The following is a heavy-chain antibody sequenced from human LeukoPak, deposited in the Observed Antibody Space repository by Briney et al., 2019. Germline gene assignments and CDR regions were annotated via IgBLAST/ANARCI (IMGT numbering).Heavy chain of an antibody. CDR3: ARGRDGGRGVMGSLCYYYGMDV. CDR1: GGSFSGYY. D-gene: IGHD3-10*01. CDR2: INHSGST. Sequence: SETLSLTCAVYGGSFSGYYWSWIRQPPGKGLEWIGEINHSGSTNYNPSLKSRVTISVDTSKNQFSLKLSFVTAADTAVYYCARGRDGGRGVMGSLCYYYGMDVWGQGTTVTVSS. V-gene: IGHV4-34*01. J-gene: IGHJ6*02.